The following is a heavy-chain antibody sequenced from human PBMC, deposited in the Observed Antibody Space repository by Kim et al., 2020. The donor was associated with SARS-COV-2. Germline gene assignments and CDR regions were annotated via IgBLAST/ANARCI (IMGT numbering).Heavy chain of an antibody. V-gene: IGHV4-31*03. Sequence: SETLSLTCTVSGGSISSGGYYWSWIRQHPGKGLEWIGYIYYSGSTYYNPSLKSRVTISVDTSKNQFSLKLSSVTAADTAVYYCATSIAAAGRFDYWGQGTLVTVSS. CDR2: IYYSGST. CDR1: GGSISSGGYY. D-gene: IGHD6-13*01. CDR3: ATSIAAAGRFDY. J-gene: IGHJ4*02.